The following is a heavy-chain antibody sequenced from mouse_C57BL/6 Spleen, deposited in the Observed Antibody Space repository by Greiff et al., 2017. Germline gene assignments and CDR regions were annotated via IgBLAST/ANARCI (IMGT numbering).Heavy chain of an antibody. CDR2: IDPETGGT. J-gene: IGHJ2*01. CDR1: GYTFTDYE. D-gene: IGHD3-2*02. CDR3: ARPDSGYVY. Sequence: QVQLQQSGAELVRPGASVTLSCKASGYTFTDYEMHWVKQTPVHGLEWIGAIDPETGGTAYNQKFKGKAILTVDKSSSTAYMQLSSLTSEDSAVYYCARPDSGYVYWGQGTTLTVSS. V-gene: IGHV1-15*01.